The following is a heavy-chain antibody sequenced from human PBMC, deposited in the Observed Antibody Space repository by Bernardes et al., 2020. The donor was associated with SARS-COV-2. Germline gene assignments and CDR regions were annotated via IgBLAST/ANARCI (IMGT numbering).Heavy chain of an antibody. J-gene: IGHJ4*02. Sequence: GGSLRLSCVGSGFRFRSYGLHWVRQAPGKGLEWVAFVSYDGNTQYYSDSVKGRFTISRDNSRDTLSLQMDSVRVEDTGLYFCAREDRDAYNYFDHWGQGTLVTVSS. V-gene: IGHV3-30*03. D-gene: IGHD1-1*01. CDR2: VSYDGNTQ. CDR1: GFRFRSYG. CDR3: AREDRDAYNYFDH.